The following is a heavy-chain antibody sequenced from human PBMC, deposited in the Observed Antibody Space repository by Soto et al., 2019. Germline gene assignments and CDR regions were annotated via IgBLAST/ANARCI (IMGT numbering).Heavy chain of an antibody. CDR3: ARDSHFQYCSVGSCYVGWFDP. V-gene: IGHV1-69*13. J-gene: IGHJ5*02. CDR2: IIPIFGTA. D-gene: IGHD2-15*01. CDR1: GGTFSSYA. Sequence: SVKVSCKASGGTFSSYAISWVRQAPGQGLEWMGGIIPIFGTANYAQKFQGRVTITADESTSTAYMELSSLRSEDTAVYYCARDSHFQYCSVGSCYVGWFDPWGQGTLVTVSS.